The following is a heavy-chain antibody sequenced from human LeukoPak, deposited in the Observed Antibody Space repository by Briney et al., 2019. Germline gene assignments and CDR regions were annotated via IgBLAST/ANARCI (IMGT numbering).Heavy chain of an antibody. Sequence: PSETLSLTCAVYGGSFSGYYWSGIRQPPGKGGVWIGEITHSGRTNSHPSLKSRVTISLDTSKNHFSLKLSSVTAADTAVYYCARRLIEAREAWFDPWGQGTLVTVSS. D-gene: IGHD2/OR15-2a*01. V-gene: IGHV4-34*01. CDR2: ITHSGRT. CDR3: ARRLIEAREAWFDP. CDR1: GGSFSGYY. J-gene: IGHJ5*02.